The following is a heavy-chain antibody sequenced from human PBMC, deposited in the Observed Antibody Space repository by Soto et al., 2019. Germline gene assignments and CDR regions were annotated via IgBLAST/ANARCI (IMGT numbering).Heavy chain of an antibody. Sequence: AGSLRLSCAASGFTFSNHAMSWVRQAPGKGLEWVSGIGGSGRNTYYADSVKGRFTISRDNAKNSLYLQMNSLRDEDTAVYYCARDPQFYDSSGYPQFDYWGQGTLVTVSS. CDR3: ARDPQFYDSSGYPQFDY. CDR2: IGGSGRNT. D-gene: IGHD3-22*01. CDR1: GFTFSNHA. V-gene: IGHV3-23*01. J-gene: IGHJ4*02.